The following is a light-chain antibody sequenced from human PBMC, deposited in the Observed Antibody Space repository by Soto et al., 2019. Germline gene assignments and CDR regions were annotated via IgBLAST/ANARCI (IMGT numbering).Light chain of an antibody. CDR3: CSYAGTSGFAYV. CDR2: EGS. CDR1: SSDVGSYNL. V-gene: IGLV2-23*03. J-gene: IGLJ1*01. Sequence: QSVLTQPASVSGSPGQSITISCTGTSSDVGSYNLVSWYQQHPGKAPKLMIYEGSKRPAGVSDRFSGSKSGNTASLTIAVLQAEDEADYYCCSYAGTSGFAYVFGTGTKVTVL.